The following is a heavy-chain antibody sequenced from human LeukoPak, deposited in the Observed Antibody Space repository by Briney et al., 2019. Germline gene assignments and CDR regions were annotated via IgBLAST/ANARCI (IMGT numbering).Heavy chain of an antibody. V-gene: IGHV3-21*01. CDR1: GFTFSSYS. CDR3: AKRLYYGSGSYYNREDVFDY. Sequence: PGGSLRLSCAASGFTFSSYSMNWVRQAPGKGLEWVSSITSSSTYIYYADSVKGRFTISRDNAKNSLYLQTNSLRAEDTAVYYCAKRLYYGSGSYYNREDVFDYWGQGTLVTVSS. CDR2: ITSSSTYI. J-gene: IGHJ4*02. D-gene: IGHD3-10*01.